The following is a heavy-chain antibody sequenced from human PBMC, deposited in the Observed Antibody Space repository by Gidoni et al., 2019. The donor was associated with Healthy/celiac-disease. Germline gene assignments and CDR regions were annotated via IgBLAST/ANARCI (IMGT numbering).Heavy chain of an antibody. CDR2: YPGDSDT. V-gene: IGHV5-51*01. CDR3: ARQQDFDWLSVDY. J-gene: IGHJ4*02. Sequence: YPGDSDTRYSPSFQGQVTISADKSISTAYLQWSSLKASDTAMYYCARQQDFDWLSVDYWGQGTLVTVSS. D-gene: IGHD3-9*01.